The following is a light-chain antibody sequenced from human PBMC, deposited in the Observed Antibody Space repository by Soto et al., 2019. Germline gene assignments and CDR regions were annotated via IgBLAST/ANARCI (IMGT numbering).Light chain of an antibody. CDR1: SSNIGSHD. Sequence: QSVLTQPPSASGTPGQRVTISCSGSSSNIGSHDVHWYQQVLGTAPKLLIYRNNQRPSGVPDRFSGSKSGTSASLAISGLRSEDEGDYYCATWDDSLSGLVVFGGGTKLTVL. J-gene: IGLJ2*01. V-gene: IGLV1-47*01. CDR2: RNN. CDR3: ATWDDSLSGLVV.